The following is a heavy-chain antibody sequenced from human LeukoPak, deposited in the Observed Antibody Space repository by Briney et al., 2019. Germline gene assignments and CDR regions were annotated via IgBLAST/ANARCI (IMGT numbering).Heavy chain of an antibody. CDR3: ARDLTIYSSSLDAFDI. CDR2: IYSGGGT. V-gene: IGHV3-66*01. D-gene: IGHD6-13*01. Sequence: QPGGSLRLSWAASGFTVSDNDMSWVRQAPGKGLEWVSVIYSGGGTFYADSVRGRFTISRDNSKNTLYLQMNSLRAEDTAVYYCARDLTIYSSSLDAFDIWGQGTMVTVSS. CDR1: GFTVSDND. J-gene: IGHJ3*02.